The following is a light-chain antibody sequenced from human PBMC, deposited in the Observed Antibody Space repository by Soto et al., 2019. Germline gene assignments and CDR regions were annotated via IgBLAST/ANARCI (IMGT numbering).Light chain of an antibody. Sequence: TQSPSSLSASVGARVTITCRASQSISSYLAWYQQKPGQAPTLLIYDASNRAAGIPARFSGSGSVTDFTLTISSLEPEDFAVYYCQQRTNWPPSLTFGGGTKVEI. CDR3: QQRTNWPPSLT. J-gene: IGKJ4*01. CDR1: QSISSY. V-gene: IGKV3-11*01. CDR2: DAS.